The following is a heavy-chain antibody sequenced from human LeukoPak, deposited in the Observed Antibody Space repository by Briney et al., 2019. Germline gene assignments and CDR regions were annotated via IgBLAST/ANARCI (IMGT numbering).Heavy chain of an antibody. CDR3: ARVGDILTGYPHFDY. Sequence: SSETLSLTCAVSGYSISSGYYWGRIRQPPGKGLEWIGSMYHSGSTYYNPSLKSRVTMSVDTSKNRFSLRLSSVTAADTAVYYCARVGDILTGYPHFDYWGQGTLVTVSS. V-gene: IGHV4-38-2*01. J-gene: IGHJ4*02. CDR2: MYHSGST. D-gene: IGHD3-9*01. CDR1: GYSISSGYY.